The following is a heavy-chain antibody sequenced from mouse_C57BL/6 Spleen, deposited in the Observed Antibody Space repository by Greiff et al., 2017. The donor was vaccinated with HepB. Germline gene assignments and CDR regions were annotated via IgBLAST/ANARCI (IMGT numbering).Heavy chain of an antibody. Sequence: VQLQQPGAELVRPGPSVKLSCKASGYTFTSYWMHWVKQRPGQGLEWIGVIDPSDSYTNYNQKFKGKATLTVDTSSSTAYMQLSSLTSEDSAVYYCARSEANWPMDYWGQGTSVTVSS. CDR1: GYTFTSYW. J-gene: IGHJ4*01. CDR3: ARSEANWPMDY. D-gene: IGHD4-1*01. CDR2: IDPSDSYT. V-gene: IGHV1-59*01.